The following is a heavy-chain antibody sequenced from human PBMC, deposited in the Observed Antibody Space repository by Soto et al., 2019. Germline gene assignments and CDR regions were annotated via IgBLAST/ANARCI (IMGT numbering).Heavy chain of an antibody. Sequence: SLTCTVSGGSISSSSYYWGWIRQPPGKGLEWIGSIYYSGSTYYNPSLKSRVTISVDTSKNQFSLKLSSVTAADTAVYHCARHGSRVPMVRGVPWYFDYWGQGTLVTVSS. D-gene: IGHD3-10*01. CDR3: ARHGSRVPMVRGVPWYFDY. V-gene: IGHV4-39*01. J-gene: IGHJ4*02. CDR1: GGSISSSSYY. CDR2: IYYSGST.